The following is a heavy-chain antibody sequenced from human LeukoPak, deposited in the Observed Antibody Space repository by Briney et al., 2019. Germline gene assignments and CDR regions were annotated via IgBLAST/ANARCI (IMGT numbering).Heavy chain of an antibody. CDR1: GFSLTAPGMG. D-gene: IGHD2-2*01. Sequence: SGPTVVKPQQTLTLTCTFSGFSLTAPGMGVAGIRQPPGKALEWLAFIYYNDDNRYSPSLRSRLTITRDASQNQVVLAMTNLDPMYTATYYCAHLVVSIHCRSYFDYWGQGALVTVSS. CDR3: AHLVVSIHCRSYFDY. CDR2: IYYNDDN. V-gene: IGHV2-5*01. J-gene: IGHJ4*02.